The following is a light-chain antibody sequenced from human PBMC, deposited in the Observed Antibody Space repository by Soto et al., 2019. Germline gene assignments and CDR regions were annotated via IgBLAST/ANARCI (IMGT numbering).Light chain of an antibody. J-gene: IGKJ3*01. CDR1: QSVGSH. CDR2: AYS. CDR3: HQHDNWLPFS. Sequence: EIVMTQSPATLSVSPGERATLSSRASQSVGSHLAWYQQRPGQAPRLLIYAYSYRATGIPARFRGSGSGTDFPLTISSLQSEDFAVHSCHQHDNWLPFSFGPGTKVDSK. V-gene: IGKV3-15*01.